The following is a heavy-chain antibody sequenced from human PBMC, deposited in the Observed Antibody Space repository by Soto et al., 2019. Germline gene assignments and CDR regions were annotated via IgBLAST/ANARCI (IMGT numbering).Heavy chain of an antibody. D-gene: IGHD1-26*01. CDR3: VWQADFIGSWH. Sequence: ESAGGLVKPGGSLRLSCVLSGIPFTDAWMNWVRQTPGRGLEWVGRIKSRGSGGTRDYAAPVKGRFTISRDDSRNTVYLQMDSLQIADTAVYFCVWQADFIGSWHWGQGSLVTVSS. CDR2: IKSRGSGGTR. J-gene: IGHJ4*02. V-gene: IGHV3-15*07. CDR1: GIPFTDAW.